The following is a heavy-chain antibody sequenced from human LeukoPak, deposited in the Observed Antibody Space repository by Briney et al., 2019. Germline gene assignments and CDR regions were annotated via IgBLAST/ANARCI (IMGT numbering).Heavy chain of an antibody. J-gene: IGHJ4*02. Sequence: GASVKVSCKASGYTFTEYDINWVRQATGQGPELLGWVNPYSGNKAYVQKFQGRLTMTTNVSNTTVYMELGSLRSEDTAIYYCARGATFQRQALAYWGQGSLVIVSS. CDR1: GYTFTEYD. D-gene: IGHD5-24*01. V-gene: IGHV1-8*01. CDR3: ARGATFQRQALAY. CDR2: VNPYSGNK.